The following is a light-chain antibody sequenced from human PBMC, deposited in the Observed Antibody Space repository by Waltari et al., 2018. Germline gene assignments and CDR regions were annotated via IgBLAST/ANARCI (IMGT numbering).Light chain of an antibody. CDR1: QSLLRGPGYRH. J-gene: IGKJ4*01. V-gene: IGKV2-28*01. Sequence: IVMTQTPLSLSVTPGEAASISCRSSQSLLRGPGYRHLHWYLQKPGQSPKLLIFLASYRASGVPDRFSGSGSGTDFTLKISRVEAEDVGVYYCMQSLQTPPTFGGGTKVGIK. CDR2: LAS. CDR3: MQSLQTPPT.